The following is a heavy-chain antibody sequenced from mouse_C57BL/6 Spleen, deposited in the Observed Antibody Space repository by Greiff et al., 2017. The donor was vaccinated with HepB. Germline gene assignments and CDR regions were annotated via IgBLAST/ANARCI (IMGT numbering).Heavy chain of an antibody. CDR1: GYTFTSYW. J-gene: IGHJ3*01. Sequence: QVQLQQPGAELVMPGASVKLSCKASGYTFTSYWMHWVKQRPGQGLEWIGEIDPSDSYTNYNQKFKGKSTLTVDKSSSTAYMQLSSLTSEDSAVYYCARMGDGSTQRAFAYWGKGTLVTVSA. CDR2: IDPSDSYT. V-gene: IGHV1-69*01. D-gene: IGHD1-1*01. CDR3: ARMGDGSTQRAFAY.